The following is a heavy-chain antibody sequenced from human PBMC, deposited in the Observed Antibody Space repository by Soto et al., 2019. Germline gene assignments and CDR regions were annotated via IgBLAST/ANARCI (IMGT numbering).Heavy chain of an antibody. V-gene: IGHV4-4*02. CDR2: ISHSGTT. CDR1: GGSISRTNW. D-gene: IGHD3-16*01. CDR3: ATAMITSFDY. J-gene: IGHJ4*02. Sequence: VQLQESGPGLVKPSGTLSLTCAVSGGSISRTNWWSWVRQSPGKGLEWIGEISHSGTTNYNPSLKGRVTISVDKSNNQFSLRLSSVTAADTAVYYCATAMITSFDYWGQGTLVTVSS.